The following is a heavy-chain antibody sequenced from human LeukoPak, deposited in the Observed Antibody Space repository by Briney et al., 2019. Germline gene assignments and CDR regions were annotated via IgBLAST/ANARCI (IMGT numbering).Heavy chain of an antibody. CDR3: TRVITMVRGVIIQYYFDY. CDR2: IKSKTDGGTT. V-gene: IGHV3-15*01. CDR1: GFTFSNAW. D-gene: IGHD3-10*01. J-gene: IGHJ4*02. Sequence: GGSLRLSCAASGFTFSNAWMGCGRRTPGEGLGCGGRIKSKTDGGTTDYAATVKGRFTISRDDSKSIAYLQMNSLKTEDTAVYYCTRVITMVRGVIIQYYFDYWGQGTLVTVSS.